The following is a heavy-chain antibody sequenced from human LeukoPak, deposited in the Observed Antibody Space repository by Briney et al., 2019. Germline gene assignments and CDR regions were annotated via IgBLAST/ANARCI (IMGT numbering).Heavy chain of an antibody. J-gene: IGHJ5*02. CDR1: GYTFTGYY. CDR3: ARSMVRLEWLPRDNWFDP. V-gene: IGHV1-2*02. D-gene: IGHD3-3*01. Sequence: ASVKVSCKASGYTFTGYYMHWVRQAPGQGLEWMGWINPNSGGTNYAQKFQGRVTMTRDTSISTAYMELSRLRSDDTAVYYCARSMVRLEWLPRDNWFDPWGQGTLVTVSS. CDR2: INPNSGGT.